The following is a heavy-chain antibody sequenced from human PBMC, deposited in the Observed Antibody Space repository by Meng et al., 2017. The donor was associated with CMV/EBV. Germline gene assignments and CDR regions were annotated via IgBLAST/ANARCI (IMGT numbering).Heavy chain of an antibody. J-gene: IGHJ4*02. Sequence: QGQLVQSGAGVKKPGSSVKVSCKASGGPFTSYAISWVRQAPGQGLEWMGGIIPIFGTANYAQKFQGRVTITADESTSTAYMELSSLRSEDTAVYYCARIYDSSGYYNYYFDYWGQGTLVTVSS. CDR3: ARIYDSSGYYNYYFDY. V-gene: IGHV1-69*12. CDR1: GGPFTSYA. CDR2: IIPIFGTA. D-gene: IGHD3-22*01.